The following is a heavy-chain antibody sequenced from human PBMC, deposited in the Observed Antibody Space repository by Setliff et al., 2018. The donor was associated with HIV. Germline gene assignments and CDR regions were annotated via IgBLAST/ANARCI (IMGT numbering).Heavy chain of an antibody. D-gene: IGHD3-3*01. V-gene: IGHV4-34*01. CDR1: GASLSGHF. CDR2: ISHSGFT. CDR3: ARGSQPTYTVFGSGFSVASYYVDI. J-gene: IGHJ4*02. Sequence: PSETLSLTCAVYGASLSGHFWNWIRLPPGKGLEWIGEISHSGFTTYNPSLGSRVTMSVDTSKNQFSLNLTSVTDADSAVYYCARGSQPTYTVFGSGFSVASYYVDIWGPGNLVTVSS.